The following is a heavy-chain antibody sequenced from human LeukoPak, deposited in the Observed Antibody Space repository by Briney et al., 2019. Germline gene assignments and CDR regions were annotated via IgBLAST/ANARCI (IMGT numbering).Heavy chain of an antibody. D-gene: IGHD3-22*01. Sequence: GGSLRLSCAASGFTVSSIHMVWVRQAPGKGLEWVSVTYTGGNSYYADSVKGRFIISRDISKNTLYLQMDSLRAEDSALYYCARGGRGSAAVVAPRSFDIWGQGTMVTVSS. J-gene: IGHJ3*02. CDR3: ARGGRGSAAVVAPRSFDI. CDR1: GFTVSSIH. V-gene: IGHV3-53*01. CDR2: TYTGGNS.